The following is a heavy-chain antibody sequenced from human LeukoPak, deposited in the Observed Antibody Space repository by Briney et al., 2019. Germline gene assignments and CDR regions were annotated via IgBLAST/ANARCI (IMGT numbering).Heavy chain of an antibody. CDR3: VRDDVYYYDSSGYPH. J-gene: IGHJ1*01. D-gene: IGHD3-22*01. CDR1: GFTFTIYT. CDR2: ISSNGGTT. Sequence: GGSLRLSCSASGFTFTIYTMHWVRQAPGKGLEYVSAISSNGGTTYYADSVKGGFFISRDNSKNTLFLQLSSLRPEDTAVYYCVRDDVYYYDSSGYPHWGQGTLVTVSS. V-gene: IGHV3-64D*06.